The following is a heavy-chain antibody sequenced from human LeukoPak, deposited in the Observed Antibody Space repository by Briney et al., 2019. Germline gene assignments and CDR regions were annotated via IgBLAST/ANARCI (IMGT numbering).Heavy chain of an antibody. V-gene: IGHV3-74*01. CDR1: GFTFSSYS. CDR2: INSDGSST. Sequence: GGSLRLSCAATGFTFSSYSMYWSRQAPGKGLVWVSRINSDGSSTNSADSVKGRFTISRDNAKNTLYLQMNSMRAEDTAVHHCARVTYDTSGYYYSYYAMDVGGQGTTVTVSS. J-gene: IGHJ6*02. D-gene: IGHD3-22*01. CDR3: ARVTYDTSGYYYSYYAMDV.